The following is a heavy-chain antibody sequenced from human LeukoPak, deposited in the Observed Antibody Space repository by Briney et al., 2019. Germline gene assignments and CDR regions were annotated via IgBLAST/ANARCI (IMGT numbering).Heavy chain of an antibody. V-gene: IGHV3-30*18. CDR2: ISYDGSNK. J-gene: IGHJ4*02. D-gene: IGHD3-22*01. CDR1: GFTFSSYG. CDR3: AKEYYYDSSGYYYPDLDY. Sequence: GGSLRLSCAASGFTFSSYGMHWVRQAPGKGLEWVAVISYDGSNKYYADTVKGRFTISRDNSKNTLYLQMNSLRAEDTAVYYCAKEYYYDSSGYYYPDLDYWGQGTLVTVSS.